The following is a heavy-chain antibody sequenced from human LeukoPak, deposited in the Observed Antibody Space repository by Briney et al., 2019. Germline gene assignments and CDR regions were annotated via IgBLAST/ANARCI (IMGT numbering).Heavy chain of an antibody. CDR3: AKGVYGDHPHYSDY. V-gene: IGHV3-23*01. CDR1: GFAFSSFA. CDR2: ISGDATTT. Sequence: PGGSLRLSCAAPGFAFSSFAMNWVRHAPGKGLLWVSAISGDATTTYYPDSLTGRFTISRDNSRNTLYLQMNSLRADDTAVYYCAKGVYGDHPHYSDYWGQGTLVIVSS. D-gene: IGHD4-17*01. J-gene: IGHJ4*02.